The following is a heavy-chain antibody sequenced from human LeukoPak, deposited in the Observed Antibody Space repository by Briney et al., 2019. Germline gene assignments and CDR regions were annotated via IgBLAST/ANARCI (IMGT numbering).Heavy chain of an antibody. V-gene: IGHV4-61*02. CDR2: IYTSGST. Sequence: TSQTLSLTCTVSGGSISSGSYYWSWIRQPAGKGLEWIGRIYTSGSTNYNPSLKSRVTISVDTSKNQFSLKLSSVTAADTAVYYCARDHGYSYGYSLSGHFDYWGQGTLVTVSS. CDR1: GGSISSGSYY. D-gene: IGHD5-18*01. CDR3: ARDHGYSYGYSLSGHFDY. J-gene: IGHJ4*02.